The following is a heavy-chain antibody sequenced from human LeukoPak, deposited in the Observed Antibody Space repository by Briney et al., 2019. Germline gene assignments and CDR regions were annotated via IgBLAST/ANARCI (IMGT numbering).Heavy chain of an antibody. CDR1: GYRFTSYW. V-gene: IGHV5-51*01. CDR2: IYPGDPDT. J-gene: IGHJ4*02. D-gene: IGHD6-6*01. Sequence: GESLKISCKGSGYRFTSYWIGWVRPMPGKGLGWMGIIYPGDPDTRYSPSFQGQVTISADKSISTAYLQWSSLKASDTAMYYCARQEDSSSSADYWGQGTLVTVSS. CDR3: ARQEDSSSSADY.